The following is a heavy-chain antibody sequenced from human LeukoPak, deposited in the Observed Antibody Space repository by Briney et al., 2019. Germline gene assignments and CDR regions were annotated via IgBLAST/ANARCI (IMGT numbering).Heavy chain of an antibody. V-gene: IGHV3-48*04. CDR1: GFTFSSYN. CDR3: ARAIPGYYDMDV. D-gene: IGHD2-21*01. J-gene: IGHJ6*02. CDR2: ITPSSSTI. Sequence: PGGSLRLSCAASGFTFSSYNMNWVRQAPGKGLEWVSYITPSSSTIFYADSVKGRFTISRDNAKNTLYLQMNSLRAEDTAVYYCARAIPGYYDMDVWGQGTTVTVSS.